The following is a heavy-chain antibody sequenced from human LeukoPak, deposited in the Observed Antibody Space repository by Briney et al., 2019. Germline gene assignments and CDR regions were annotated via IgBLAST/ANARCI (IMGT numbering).Heavy chain of an antibody. CDR3: AREASSSWYYWFDP. CDR1: GFTFDDYG. Sequence: GGSLRLSCAASGFTFDDYGMSWVRQAPGKGLEWVSSINWNGGSTGYADSVKGRFTISRDNAKNSLYLQMNSLRAEDTALYYCAREASSSWYYWFDPWGQGTLVTVSS. D-gene: IGHD6-13*01. V-gene: IGHV3-20*04. J-gene: IGHJ5*02. CDR2: INWNGGST.